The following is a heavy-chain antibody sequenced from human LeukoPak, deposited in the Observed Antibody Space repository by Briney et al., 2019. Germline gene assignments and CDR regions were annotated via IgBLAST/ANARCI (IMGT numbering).Heavy chain of an antibody. CDR1: GGSISSYY. CDR3: ARVEGSVVVPAAIPRGYYVDY. D-gene: IGHD2-2*02. CDR2: IYTSGST. J-gene: IGHJ4*01. V-gene: IGHV4-4*07. Sequence: SESLSLTCTVSGGSISSYYWSWIRQPAGKGLEWIGRIYTSGSTNYNPSLTSRVTMSVDTSKNQFYLKLSSVTAADTAVYYCARVEGSVVVPAAIPRGYYVDY.